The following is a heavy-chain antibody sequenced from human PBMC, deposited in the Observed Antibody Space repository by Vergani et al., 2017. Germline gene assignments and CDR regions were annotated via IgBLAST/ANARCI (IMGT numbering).Heavy chain of an antibody. D-gene: IGHD3-9*01. V-gene: IGHV3-74*03. CDR2: IKSDGSIT. CDR3: ARARCIETCYMSNWLDS. J-gene: IGHJ5*01. Sequence: DVHLAESGGGFFQPGGSLRLSCSASGFSFNSYWMHWVRQVPGKGLLWVSRIKSDGSITPYADSVKGRFTISRDNAQNTLYLQMNSLRVEDTGVYYCARARCIETCYMSNWLDSSAEATLVTVSS. CDR1: GFSFNSYW.